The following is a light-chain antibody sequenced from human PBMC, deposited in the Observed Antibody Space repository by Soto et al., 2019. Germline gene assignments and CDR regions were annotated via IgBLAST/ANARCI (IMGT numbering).Light chain of an antibody. Sequence: DIQMTQSPSTLSASVGDRVTITCRASQSISVWLAWFQQKPGNAPKLLIYKASTLESGVPARFSGSGSGTEFCLTSSSKQPDNSATYFCQQYNNPWTFGQGTKVEI. CDR2: KAS. V-gene: IGKV1-5*03. CDR1: QSISVW. J-gene: IGKJ1*01. CDR3: QQYNNPWT.